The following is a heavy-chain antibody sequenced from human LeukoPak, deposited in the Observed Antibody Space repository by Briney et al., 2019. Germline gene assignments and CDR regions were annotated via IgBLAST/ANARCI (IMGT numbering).Heavy chain of an antibody. J-gene: IGHJ4*02. CDR1: GFTFSSYS. V-gene: IGHV3-21*01. CDR3: ARDLGATHYFDY. Sequence: GGSLRLSCAASGFTFSSYSMNWVRQAPGKGLEWVSSVSSSSSYIYYADSVKGRFTISRDNAKNSLYLQMNSLRAEDTAVYYCARDLGATHYFDYWGQGTLVTVSS. CDR2: VSSSSSYI. D-gene: IGHD1-26*01.